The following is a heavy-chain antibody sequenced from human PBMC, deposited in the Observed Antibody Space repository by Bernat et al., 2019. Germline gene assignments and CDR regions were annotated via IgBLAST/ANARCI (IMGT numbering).Heavy chain of an antibody. CDR1: GFTFSSYG. CDR3: AKDLADYGDYAIEFDY. Sequence: QVQLVESGGGVVQPGRSLRLSCAASGFTFSSYGMHWVRQAPGKGLEWVAVISYDGSNKYDADSVKGRFTISRDNYKNTLYLQMNSLRAEDTAVYYCAKDLADYGDYAIEFDYWGQGTLVTVSS. V-gene: IGHV3-30*18. D-gene: IGHD4-17*01. CDR2: ISYDGSNK. J-gene: IGHJ4*02.